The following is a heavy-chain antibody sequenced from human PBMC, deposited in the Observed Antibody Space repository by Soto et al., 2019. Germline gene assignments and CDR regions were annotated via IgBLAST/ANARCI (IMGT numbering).Heavy chain of an antibody. D-gene: IGHD6-19*01. J-gene: IGHJ6*02. CDR1: GYTFTSYY. V-gene: IGHV1-46*01. CDR2: INPSGGST. Sequence: ASVKVSCKASGYTFTSYYMHWVRQAPGQGLEWMGIINPSGGSTSYAQKFQGRVTMTRDTSTSTVYMELSSLRSEDTAVYYCARDLATAPWLVSRRNYYYYGMDVWGQGTTVTVSS. CDR3: ARDLATAPWLVSRRNYYYYGMDV.